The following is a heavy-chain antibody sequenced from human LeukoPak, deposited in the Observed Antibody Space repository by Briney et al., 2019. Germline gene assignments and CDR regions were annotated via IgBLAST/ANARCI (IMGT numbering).Heavy chain of an antibody. D-gene: IGHD6-19*01. CDR3: ARGPGWTYDS. V-gene: IGHV3-7*04. J-gene: IGHJ4*02. CDR2: MRVDGSDI. CDR1: GFTFTNDF. Sequence: QAGGSLRLYCAASGFTFTNDFMTWVRQAPGKGLEWVANMRVDGSDIHYLDSVKGRFAISGDNARNSLYLQMNTLRAEDTAVYYCARGPGWTYDSWGRGTLVTVSS.